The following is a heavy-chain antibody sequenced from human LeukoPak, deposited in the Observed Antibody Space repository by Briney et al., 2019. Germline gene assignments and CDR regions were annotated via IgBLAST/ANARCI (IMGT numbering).Heavy chain of an antibody. CDR1: GFTFSTYW. J-gene: IGHJ4*02. D-gene: IGHD3-10*01. CDR2: INQDGSEK. CDR3: ARGSGRYYIY. Sequence: GGSLRLSCEASGFTFSTYWVTWVRQAPGKGLEWVANINQDGSEKYCVDSVKGRFTISRDNAKNSLYLQMNSLRAEDTAVYYCARGSGRYYIYWGQGTLVTVSS. V-gene: IGHV3-7*01.